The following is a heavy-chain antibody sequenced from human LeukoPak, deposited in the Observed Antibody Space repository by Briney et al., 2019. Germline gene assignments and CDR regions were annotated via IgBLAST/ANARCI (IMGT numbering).Heavy chain of an antibody. Sequence: GESLKISCKGSGYSFTSYWIGWVRQMPGKGLEWMGIIYPGDSDTRYSPSFQGQVTISAGKSISTAYLQWSSLKASDTAMYYCARYFGYCSSTSCYAYFDYWGQGTLVTVSS. CDR2: IYPGDSDT. CDR1: GYSFTSYW. CDR3: ARYFGYCSSTSCYAYFDY. D-gene: IGHD2-2*01. V-gene: IGHV5-51*01. J-gene: IGHJ4*02.